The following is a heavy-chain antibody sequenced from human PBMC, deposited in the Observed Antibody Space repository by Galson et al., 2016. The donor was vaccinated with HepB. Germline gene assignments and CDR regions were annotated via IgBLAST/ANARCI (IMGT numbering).Heavy chain of an antibody. J-gene: IGHJ6*03. CDR2: IKSKNNGGAT. CDR1: GFPFNNAW. V-gene: IGHV3-15*01. CDR3: TTEYWYYMDV. Sequence: SLRLSCAASGFPFNNAWLNWVRQAPGKGLEWVGLIKSKNNGGATATYAAPVEGRFSISRDDSKNTLYLQMHSLKNEGTAVYYCTTEYWYYMDVWGKGTTVTVSS. D-gene: IGHD2-8*02.